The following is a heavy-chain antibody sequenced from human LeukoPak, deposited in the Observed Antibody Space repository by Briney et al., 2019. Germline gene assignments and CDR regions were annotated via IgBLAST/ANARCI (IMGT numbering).Heavy chain of an antibody. J-gene: IGHJ4*02. CDR3: AKGWYSSGSDYFDY. Sequence: SLRLSCAASGFTFDDYAMHGVRQAPGKGLEWVSGISWNSGSIGYADSVKGRFTISRDNAKNSLYLQMNSLRAEDMALYYCAKGWYSSGSDYFDYWGQGTLVTVSS. D-gene: IGHD6-19*01. CDR1: GFTFDDYA. CDR2: ISWNSGSI. V-gene: IGHV3-9*03.